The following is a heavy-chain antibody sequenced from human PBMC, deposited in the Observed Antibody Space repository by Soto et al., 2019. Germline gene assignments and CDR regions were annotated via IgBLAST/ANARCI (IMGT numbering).Heavy chain of an antibody. CDR2: VESKADGGSG. J-gene: IGHJ4*01. CDR1: GFPFNKAW. Sequence: GGSLRLSCAASGFPFNKAWINWVRQVPGKGLEWVGRVESKADGGSGDYAAPVKGRFVVSRDDSKDIVYLQMNSLKIEDIGVYYCTTDSRTALPEIRFDYWGHGTQVTVSS. D-gene: IGHD2-2*01. V-gene: IGHV3-15*07. CDR3: TTDSRTALPEIRFDY.